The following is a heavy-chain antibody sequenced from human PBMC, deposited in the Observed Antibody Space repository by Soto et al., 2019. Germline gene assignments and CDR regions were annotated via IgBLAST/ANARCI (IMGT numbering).Heavy chain of an antibody. J-gene: IGHJ6*02. Sequence: ETLSLTCAVYGGSFSGYYWSWIRQPPGKGLEWIGEINHSGSTNYNPSLKSRVTISVDTSKNQFSLKLSSVTAADTAVYYCARGRRNSYGYGYYYYYGMDVWGQGTTVTVSS. CDR1: GGSFSGYY. D-gene: IGHD5-18*01. V-gene: IGHV4-34*01. CDR2: INHSGST. CDR3: ARGRRNSYGYGYYYYYGMDV.